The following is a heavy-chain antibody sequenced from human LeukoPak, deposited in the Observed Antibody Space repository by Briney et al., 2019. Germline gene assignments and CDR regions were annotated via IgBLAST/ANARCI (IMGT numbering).Heavy chain of an antibody. Sequence: ASVKVSCKASGYTFTSYDINWVRQATGQGLEWMGWMNPNSGGTNYAQKFQGRVTMTRDTSISTAYMELSRLRSDDTAVYYCARGYYDSSGYYDYWGQGTLVTVSS. D-gene: IGHD3-22*01. CDR3: ARGYYDSSGYYDY. V-gene: IGHV1-2*02. CDR2: MNPNSGGT. J-gene: IGHJ4*02. CDR1: GYTFTSYD.